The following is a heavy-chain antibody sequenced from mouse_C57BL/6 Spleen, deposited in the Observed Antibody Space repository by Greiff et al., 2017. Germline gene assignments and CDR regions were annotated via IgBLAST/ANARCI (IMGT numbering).Heavy chain of an antibody. CDR1: GYTFTSYW. V-gene: IGHV1-72*01. J-gene: IGHJ3*01. D-gene: IGHD2-3*01. CDR3: AREMDDGYWEFAD. Sequence: QVHVKQSGAELVEPGASVKLSCKASGYTFTSYWMHWVQQRPGRGLEWIGRIGPNSGGTKYTEKFKSKATLTVDKPSSTDYMQLSSLTSEDSAVYYCAREMDDGYWEFADWGQGTLVTVSA. CDR2: IGPNSGGT.